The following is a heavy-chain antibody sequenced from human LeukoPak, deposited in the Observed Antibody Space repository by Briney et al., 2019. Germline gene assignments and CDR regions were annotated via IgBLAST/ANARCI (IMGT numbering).Heavy chain of an antibody. V-gene: IGHV4-38-2*01. CDR2: IYHSGST. CDR1: GYSISSGYY. D-gene: IGHD3-10*01. CDR3: ARRRGGFDP. Sequence: SETLSLTCAVSGYSISSGYYWGWIRQPPGKGLEWIGSIYHSGSTYYNPSLKSRVTISVDTSKNQFSLKLSSVTAADTAVYYCARRRGGFDPWGQGTLVTVSS. J-gene: IGHJ5*02.